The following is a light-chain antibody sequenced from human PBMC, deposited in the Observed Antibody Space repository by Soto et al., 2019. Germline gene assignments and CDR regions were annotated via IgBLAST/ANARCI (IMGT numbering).Light chain of an antibody. J-gene: IGLJ3*02. V-gene: IGLV2-8*01. CDR1: SSDVGGYNY. Sequence: ALTQPPSASGSPGQSVTISCTGTSSDVGGYNYVSWYQQYPGKAPKLMIYEVSKRPSGVPNRFSGSKSGNTASLTVSGLRAEDEGDYYCSSFAGSNIVFGGGTKLTVL. CDR2: EVS. CDR3: SSFAGSNIV.